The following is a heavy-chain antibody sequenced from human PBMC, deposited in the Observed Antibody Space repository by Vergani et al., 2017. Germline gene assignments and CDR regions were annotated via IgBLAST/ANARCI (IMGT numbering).Heavy chain of an antibody. V-gene: IGHV3-74*02. D-gene: IGHD3-22*01. CDR3: ARGGGPYYYDSSGYWVIDY. J-gene: IGHJ4*02. CDR2: INSDGSST. Sequence: EVQLLESGGGLVQPGGSLRLSCAASGFTFSSYAMSWVRQAPGKGLEWVSRINSDGSSTSYADSVKGRFTISRDNAKNTLYLQMNSLRAEDTAVYYCARGGGPYYYDSSGYWVIDYWGQGTLVTVSS. CDR1: GFTFSSYA.